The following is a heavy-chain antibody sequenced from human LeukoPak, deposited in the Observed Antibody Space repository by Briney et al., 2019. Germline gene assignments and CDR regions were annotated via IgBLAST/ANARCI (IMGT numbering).Heavy chain of an antibody. CDR3: ARDFGETSLPNWFDP. J-gene: IGHJ5*02. D-gene: IGHD3-16*01. CDR1: GMSITSRHY. CDR2: TSHSDSP. Sequence: SETLSLTCSVSGMSITSRHYWGWIRQPPGKGLEWIGSTSHSDSPYYNPSLESRVSVSLDTSRNQFSLKLTSVTAADTAVYYCARDFGETSLPNWFDPWGQGTLVIVSS. V-gene: IGHV4-38-2*02.